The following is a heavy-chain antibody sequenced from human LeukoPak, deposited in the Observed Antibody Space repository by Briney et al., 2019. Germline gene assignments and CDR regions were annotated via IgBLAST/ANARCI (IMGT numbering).Heavy chain of an antibody. CDR1: GGPIYSYY. J-gene: IGHJ6*03. D-gene: IGHD3-22*01. CDR2: LYPGVST. CDR3: ARLRFYDSTGYSPSHYMDV. V-gene: IGHV4-4*07. Sequence: SETLSLTCTVSGGPIYSYYWSWIRQSAGKGLEWIGRLYPGVSTDYNPSFKSRVTMSLDTSKKQFALKLSAVTAADTAVYYCARLRFYDSTGYSPSHYMDVWGKGTTVTVSS.